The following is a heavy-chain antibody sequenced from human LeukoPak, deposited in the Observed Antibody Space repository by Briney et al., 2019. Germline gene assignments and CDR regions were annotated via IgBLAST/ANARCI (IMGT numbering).Heavy chain of an antibody. CDR2: IYTSGST. V-gene: IGHV4-61*09. J-gene: IGHJ3*02. CDR1: GGSISSGSYY. CDR3: ARDTYDILTGYYSDAFDI. D-gene: IGHD3-9*01. Sequence: SETLSLTCTVSGGSISSGSYYWSWIRQPAGKGLEWIGHIYTSGSTNYNPSLKSRVTISVDTSKNQLSLKLSSVTAADTAVYYCARDTYDILTGYYSDAFDIWGQGTMVTVSS.